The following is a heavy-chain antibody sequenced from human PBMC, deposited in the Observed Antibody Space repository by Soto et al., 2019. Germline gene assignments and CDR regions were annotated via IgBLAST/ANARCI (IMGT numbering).Heavy chain of an antibody. V-gene: IGHV1-58*01. CDR3: AADPRNFGACWSYYYCMVV. CDR2: IVVGSGNT. Sequence: SVQVSCKASGFTFTSSAVQWVRQARGQRLEWIGWIVVGSGNTNYAQKFQERVTITRDMSTSTAYMELSSLRSEDTAVYYCAADPRNFGACWSYYYCMVVRG. CDR1: GFTFTSSA. J-gene: IGHJ6*02. D-gene: IGHD3-10*01.